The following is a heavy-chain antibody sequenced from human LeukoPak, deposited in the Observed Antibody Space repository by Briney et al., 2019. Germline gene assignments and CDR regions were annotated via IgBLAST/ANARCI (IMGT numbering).Heavy chain of an antibody. CDR3: TRDLMDYDVSTGLHHYYMDV. CDR2: ISGSGSST. Sequence: GGSLRLSCAASGFTLSSYDMSWVRQAPGKGLEWVSTISGSGSSTYYADSVKGRFTISRDNSKSTLFLQMNTLRVEDTAVYYCTRDLMDYDVSTGLHHYYMDVWGQGTTVTVSS. V-gene: IGHV3-23*01. J-gene: IGHJ6*02. D-gene: IGHD3-9*01. CDR1: GFTLSSYD.